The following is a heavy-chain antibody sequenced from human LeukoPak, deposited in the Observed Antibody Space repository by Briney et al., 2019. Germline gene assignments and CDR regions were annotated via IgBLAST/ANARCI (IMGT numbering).Heavy chain of an antibody. CDR3: ARRPGSSGYYYVHYFDY. J-gene: IGHJ4*02. D-gene: IGHD3-22*01. Sequence: PSETLSLTCTVSGGSISSSSYYWGWIRQPPGKGLEWIGSIYYSGSTYYNPSLKSQVTISVDTSKNQFSLKLSSVTAADTAVYYCARRPGSSGYYYVHYFDYWGQGTLVTVSS. V-gene: IGHV4-39*01. CDR1: GGSISSSSYY. CDR2: IYYSGST.